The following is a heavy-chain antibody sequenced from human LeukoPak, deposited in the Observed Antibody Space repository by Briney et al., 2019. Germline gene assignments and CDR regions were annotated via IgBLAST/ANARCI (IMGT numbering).Heavy chain of an antibody. V-gene: IGHV3-23*01. CDR2: ISDGGHHT. Sequence: GGSLRLSCAASGTTFTYGMSWVRQAPGKGLEWVSSISDGGHHTYYAESVKGRFTISRDNSKNTLYLQMDSLRAEDTAVYYCAKVISSYSGYDSYWGRGTRVTVSS. D-gene: IGHD5-12*01. CDR3: AKVISSYSGYDSY. CDR1: GTTFTYG. J-gene: IGHJ4*02.